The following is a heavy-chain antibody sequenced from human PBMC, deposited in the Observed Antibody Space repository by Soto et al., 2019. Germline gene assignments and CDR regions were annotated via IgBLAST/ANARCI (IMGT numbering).Heavy chain of an antibody. CDR1: GFTFTSSA. D-gene: IGHD3-22*01. V-gene: IGHV1-58*02. CDR2: IVVGSGNT. Sequence: GASVKVSCKASGFTFTSSAMQCVRQARGQRLEWIGWIVVGSGNTNYAQKFQERVTITRDESTSTAYMELSSLRSEDTAVYYCAREPSAHYYDSSGPHLAPLYYYYYGMDVWGQGTTVTVSS. J-gene: IGHJ6*02. CDR3: AREPSAHYYDSSGPHLAPLYYYYYGMDV.